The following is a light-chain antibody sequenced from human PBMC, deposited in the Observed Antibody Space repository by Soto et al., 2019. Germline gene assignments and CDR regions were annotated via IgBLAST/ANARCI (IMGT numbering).Light chain of an antibody. V-gene: IGKV3-11*01. CDR3: HQRSNWPRT. CDR2: DAS. CDR1: QSVSSY. Sequence: EIVLTQSPATLSLSPGERATLSCRASQSVSSYLAWYQQKPDQAPRLLIYDASNRATGIPARFSGSGSGTDFTLTISSLEPEDFAVYYCHQRSNWPRTFGQGTKV. J-gene: IGKJ1*01.